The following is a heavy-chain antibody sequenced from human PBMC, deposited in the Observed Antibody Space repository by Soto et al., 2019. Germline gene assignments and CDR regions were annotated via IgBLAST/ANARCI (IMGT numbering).Heavy chain of an antibody. CDR2: IYYSGST. CDR1: GGSVSSGSYY. Sequence: QVQLQESGPGLVKPSETLSLTCTVSGGSVSSGSYYWSWIRQPPGKGLEWIGYIYYSGSTNYNPSLKRRVTISVDTSKNQFSLRLSSVTAADTAVYYCAREPYERTGFDYWGQGTLVTVSS. J-gene: IGHJ4*02. CDR3: AREPYERTGFDY. D-gene: IGHD3-22*01. V-gene: IGHV4-61*01.